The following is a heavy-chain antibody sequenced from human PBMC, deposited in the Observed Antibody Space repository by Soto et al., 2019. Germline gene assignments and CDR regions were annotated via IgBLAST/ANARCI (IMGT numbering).Heavy chain of an antibody. CDR1: GGSISSGDYY. CDR2: IYYSGST. CDR3: ARVELAAAGQPFDY. Sequence: QVQLQESGPGLVKPSQTLSLTCTVSGGSISSGDYYWSWIRQPPGKGLEWIGYIYYSGSTYYNPSLKSRVTXXVXTXXNQFSLKLSSVTAADTAVYYCARVELAAAGQPFDYWGQGTLVTVSS. J-gene: IGHJ4*02. V-gene: IGHV4-30-4*01. D-gene: IGHD6-13*01.